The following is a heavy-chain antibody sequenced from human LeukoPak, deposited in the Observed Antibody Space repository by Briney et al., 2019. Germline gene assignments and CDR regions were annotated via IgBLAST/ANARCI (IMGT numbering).Heavy chain of an antibody. CDR2: ISYDGSNK. CDR1: GFTFSSYA. Sequence: GGSLRLSCAASGFTFSSYAMHWVRQAPGKGLEWVAVISYDGSNKYYADSVKGRFTISRDTSKNTVYLQMISLRPEDTAVYYCAKGRYHDSGGYPIDYWGQGTLVTVSS. CDR3: AKGRYHDSGGYPIDY. V-gene: IGHV3-30-3*01. J-gene: IGHJ4*02. D-gene: IGHD3-22*01.